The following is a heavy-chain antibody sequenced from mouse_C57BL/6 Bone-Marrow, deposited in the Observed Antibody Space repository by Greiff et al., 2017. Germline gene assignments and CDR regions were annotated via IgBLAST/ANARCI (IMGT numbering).Heavy chain of an antibody. CDR1: GFSINSDCY. D-gene: IGHD1-2*01. CDR3: ARALRRGRAYYAMDY. V-gene: IGHV3-3*01. CDR2: TFYSGIT. Sequence: EVKLQESGPSLVRPSQTLSLTCTVTGFSINSDCYWIWIRQFPGNKLEYIGYTFYSGITYYNPSLESRTYITRDTSKNQFSLKLSSVTTEDTATYYCARALRRGRAYYAMDYWGQGTSVTVSS. J-gene: IGHJ4*01.